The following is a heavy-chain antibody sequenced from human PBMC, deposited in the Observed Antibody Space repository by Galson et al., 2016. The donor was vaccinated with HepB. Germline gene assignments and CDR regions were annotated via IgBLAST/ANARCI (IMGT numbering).Heavy chain of an antibody. CDR2: INHSRNT. J-gene: IGHJ3*02. CDR3: ARGKWELRPSDI. D-gene: IGHD1-26*01. Sequence: TLSLTCAVYGGSFRGYYWSWIRQPPGKGLEWIGEINHSRNTNYNSSLKSRVTISVDTSKNQFSLKLRSVTAADTAGYYCARGKWELRPSDIWGQGTMVTVSP. CDR1: GGSFRGYY. V-gene: IGHV4-34*01.